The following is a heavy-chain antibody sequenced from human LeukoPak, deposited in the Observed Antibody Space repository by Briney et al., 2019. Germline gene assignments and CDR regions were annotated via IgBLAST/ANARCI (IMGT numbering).Heavy chain of an antibody. CDR2: ISGGGGST. J-gene: IGHJ4*02. CDR3: AKDLLRIVGSTNPYYFDY. Sequence: GGSLRLSCAASGFTFSNFAMTWVRQAPGKGLEWVSGISGGGGSTYYADSVKGRFTISRDNSKNTLYLQVNSLRAEDTAVYYCAKDLLRIVGSTNPYYFDYWGQGTLVTVSS. D-gene: IGHD1-26*01. V-gene: IGHV3-23*01. CDR1: GFTFSNFA.